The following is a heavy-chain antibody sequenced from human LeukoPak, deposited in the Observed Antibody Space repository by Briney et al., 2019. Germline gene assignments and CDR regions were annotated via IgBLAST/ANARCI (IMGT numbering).Heavy chain of an antibody. CDR2: IWYDGTKQ. CDR1: GFSFSRYG. Sequence: PGGSLRLSCAASGFSFSRYGMHWVRQAPGEGLEWVGVIWYDGTKQYYADSVKGRFTISRDNAKNSLYLQMNSLRAEDTAVYYCAKSYYYDSSGYLLLSDYWGQGTLVTVSS. D-gene: IGHD3-22*01. CDR3: AKSYYYDSSGYLLLSDY. V-gene: IGHV3-33*03. J-gene: IGHJ4*02.